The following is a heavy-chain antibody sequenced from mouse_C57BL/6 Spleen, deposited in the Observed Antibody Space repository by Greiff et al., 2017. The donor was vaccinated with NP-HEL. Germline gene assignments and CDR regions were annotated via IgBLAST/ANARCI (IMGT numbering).Heavy chain of an antibody. J-gene: IGHJ3*01. V-gene: IGHV1-54*01. Sequence: QVHVKQSGAELVRPGTSVKVSCKASGYAFTNYLIEWVKQRPGQGLEWIGVINPGSGGTNYNEKFKGKATLTADQSSSTAYMLLSSLTSEDSAVYFWSRWGDDYLVDDWGKGTLVTVSA. CDR3: SRWGDDYLVDD. CDR1: GYAFTNYL. D-gene: IGHD2-4*01. CDR2: INPGSGGT.